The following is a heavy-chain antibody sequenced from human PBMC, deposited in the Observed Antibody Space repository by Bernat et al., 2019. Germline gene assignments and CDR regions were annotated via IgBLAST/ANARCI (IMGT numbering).Heavy chain of an antibody. Sequence: QVQLVESGGGVVQPGRSLRLSCAASGFTFSSYGMHWVRQAPGKGLEWVAVIWYDGSNKYYADSVKGRFTISRDNSKNTLYLQMNSLRAEDTAVYYCARDTERFGYLEGYFDYWGQGTLVTVSS. CDR2: IWYDGSNK. J-gene: IGHJ4*02. D-gene: IGHD3-3*01. CDR3: ARDTERFGYLEGYFDY. V-gene: IGHV3-33*01. CDR1: GFTFSSYG.